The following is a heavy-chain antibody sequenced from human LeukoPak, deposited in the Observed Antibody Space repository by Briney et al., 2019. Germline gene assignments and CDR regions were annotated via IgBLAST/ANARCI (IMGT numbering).Heavy chain of an antibody. D-gene: IGHD6-13*01. Sequence: GESLKIPCKGSGYTFTTYWIGWVRQMPGKGLEWMGIIYPGDSDPIYSPSFQGQVAISADKSISTAYLQWSSLKASDSAMYYCVRHGLGTSWFGFDYWGQGTLVTVSS. CDR3: VRHGLGTSWFGFDY. V-gene: IGHV5-51*01. CDR2: IYPGDSDP. CDR1: GYTFTTYW. J-gene: IGHJ4*02.